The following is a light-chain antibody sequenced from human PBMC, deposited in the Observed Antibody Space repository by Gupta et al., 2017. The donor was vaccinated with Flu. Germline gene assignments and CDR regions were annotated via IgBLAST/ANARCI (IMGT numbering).Light chain of an antibody. J-gene: IGKJ1*01. V-gene: IGKV3-15*01. Sequence: EIVITQSPATLSVSPGERATLSCRASQSISSKIAWYQQKPGQAPRLLMYDAYTRPTGVPVRFSGGGSGTEFTLTINSLQSEDFAVYYCQQYDTWPPWTLGQGTKVEIK. CDR2: DAY. CDR3: QQYDTWPPWT. CDR1: QSISSK.